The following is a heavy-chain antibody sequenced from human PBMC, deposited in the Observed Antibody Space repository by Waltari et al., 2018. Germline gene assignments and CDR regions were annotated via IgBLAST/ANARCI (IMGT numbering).Heavy chain of an antibody. CDR3: ARVGSSGYYPFDY. J-gene: IGHJ4*02. CDR1: GYTFTGYY. Sequence: QVQLVQSGAEVKKPGASVKVSCKASGYTFTGYYMHWVRQAPGQGLEWMGRINPDRGGTNYAQKFQGRVTMTRDTSISTAYMELSRLRSDDTAVYYWARVGSSGYYPFDYWGQGTLVTVSS. CDR2: INPDRGGT. D-gene: IGHD3-22*01. V-gene: IGHV1-2*06.